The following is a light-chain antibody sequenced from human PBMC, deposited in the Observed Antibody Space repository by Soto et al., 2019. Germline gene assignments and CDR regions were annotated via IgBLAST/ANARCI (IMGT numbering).Light chain of an antibody. J-gene: IGLJ2*01. CDR2: EVS. CDR3: SSYTSSSTLV. Sequence: QSALTQPASVSGSPGQSITISCTGTSSDLGGYNYVSWYQQHPGKAPKVMIYEVSNRPSGVSNRFSGSKSGNTASLTISGLPAEDEADYYCSSYTSSSTLVFGGGTQLTVL. CDR1: SSDLGGYNY. V-gene: IGLV2-14*01.